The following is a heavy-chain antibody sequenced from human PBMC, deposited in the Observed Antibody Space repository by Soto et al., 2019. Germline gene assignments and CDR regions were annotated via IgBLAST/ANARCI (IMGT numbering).Heavy chain of an antibody. V-gene: IGHV4-34*01. D-gene: IGHD1-26*01. CDR3: ARGLISGSHYSGGWYYFDS. Sequence: QVQLQQSGAGLLKPSETLSLTCDVYGGSFSGYIWTWIRQTPGKGLQWIGQINHSGSANYNPSLTRLLTVSVHTSTSQRSLERSSLTAADTAVYYCARGLISGSHYSGGWYYFDSWGQGTQVPGSS. J-gene: IGHJ4*02. CDR2: INHSGSA. CDR1: GGSFSGYI.